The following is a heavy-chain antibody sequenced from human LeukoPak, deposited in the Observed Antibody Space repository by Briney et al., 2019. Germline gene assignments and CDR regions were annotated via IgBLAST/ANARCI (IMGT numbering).Heavy chain of an antibody. V-gene: IGHV3-21*04. J-gene: IGHJ4*02. CDR3: ARDIWNLRMIYY. CDR1: GFTFSSYS. D-gene: IGHD1-1*01. Sequence: GGSLRLSCAASGFTFSSYSMNWVRQAPGKGLEWVSSISSSSSYIYYADSVKGRFTISRDNAKNSLYLQMNSLRSDDTAVYYCARDIWNLRMIYYWGQGTLVTVSS. CDR2: ISSSSSYI.